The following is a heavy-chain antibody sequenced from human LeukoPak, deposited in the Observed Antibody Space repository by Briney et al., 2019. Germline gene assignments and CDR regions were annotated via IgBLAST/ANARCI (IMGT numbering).Heavy chain of an antibody. CDR3: AREGGKQWLVFDY. J-gene: IGHJ4*02. V-gene: IGHV4-59*01. Sequence: SETLSLTCSVSADSITRYYLSWIRQPPGKGLEWIGYMFHTGSTSYNPSLKSRATLSMDTSKLQFSLKLTSVTAADTAVYYCAREGGKQWLVFDYWGQGALVTVSS. D-gene: IGHD6-19*01. CDR2: MFHTGST. CDR1: ADSITRYY.